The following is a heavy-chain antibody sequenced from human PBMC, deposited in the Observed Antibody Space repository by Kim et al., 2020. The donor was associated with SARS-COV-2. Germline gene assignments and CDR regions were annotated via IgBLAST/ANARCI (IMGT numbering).Heavy chain of an antibody. J-gene: IGHJ4*02. Sequence: SVKVSCKASGGTFSSYAISWVRQAPGQGLEWMGGIIPIFGTANYAQKFQGRVTITADESTSTAYMELSSLRSEDTAVYYCARETARVGATTPLSYWGQGTLVTVSS. CDR2: IIPIFGTA. CDR3: ARETARVGATTPLSY. V-gene: IGHV1-69*13. CDR1: GGTFSSYA. D-gene: IGHD1-26*01.